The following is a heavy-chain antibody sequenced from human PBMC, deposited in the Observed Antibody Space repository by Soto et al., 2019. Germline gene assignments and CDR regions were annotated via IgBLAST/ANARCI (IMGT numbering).Heavy chain of an antibody. CDR1: GFIFSDYG. CDR3: SRGGTIPY. J-gene: IGHJ4*02. V-gene: IGHV3-33*01. CDR2: IWHDGSNK. D-gene: IGHD1-1*01. Sequence: QVQLVESGGGVVQPGRSLRLSCAASGFIFSDYGMHWVRQAAGKGLEWVALIWHDGSNKYYIDSVKGRFTISRDNSKNTLFLQMNSLGAEDTAVYYCSRGGTIPYWGQGTLVTVSS.